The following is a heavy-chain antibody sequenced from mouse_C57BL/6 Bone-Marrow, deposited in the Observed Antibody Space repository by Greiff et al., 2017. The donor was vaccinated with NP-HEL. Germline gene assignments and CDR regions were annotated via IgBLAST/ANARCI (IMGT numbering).Heavy chain of an antibody. Sequence: QVQLQQSGAELVRPGASVTLSCKASGYTFTDYEMHWVKQTPVHGLEWIGAIDPETGGTAYNQKFKGQAKLTADKSSSTAYMELRSLTSEDSAVYYCTSGYAMDYWGQGTSVTVSS. CDR1: GYTFTDYE. CDR2: IDPETGGT. V-gene: IGHV1-15*01. J-gene: IGHJ4*01. CDR3: TSGYAMDY.